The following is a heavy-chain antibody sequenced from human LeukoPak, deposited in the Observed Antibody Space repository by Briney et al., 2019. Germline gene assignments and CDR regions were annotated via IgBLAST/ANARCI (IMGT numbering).Heavy chain of an antibody. D-gene: IGHD3-3*01. CDR3: ARRGEYYYYGLDV. J-gene: IGHJ6*02. CDR2: IYPGDSDT. V-gene: IGHV5-51*01. CDR1: GYSFSTYW. Sequence: GEPLKISGQGSGYSFSTYWIGWVRQLPGKGLGWIGIIYPGDSDTRYNPSFQGQVTISADKSISTAYLQWSSLKASDTAMYYCARRGEYYYYGLDVWGQGTTVTVSS.